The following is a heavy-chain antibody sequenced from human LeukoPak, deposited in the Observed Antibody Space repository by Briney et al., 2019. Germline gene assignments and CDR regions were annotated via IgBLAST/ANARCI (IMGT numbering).Heavy chain of an antibody. CDR3: ARRYDYGDYGYYGMDV. CDR1: GYTFTSYA. Sequence: ASVKVSCKASGYTFTSYAMHWVRHAPGQRLEWMGWINAGNGNTKYSQKFQGRVTITRDTSASTAYMELSSLRSEDTAVYYCARRYDYGDYGYYGMDVWGKGTTVTVSS. J-gene: IGHJ6*04. D-gene: IGHD4-17*01. V-gene: IGHV1-3*01. CDR2: INAGNGNT.